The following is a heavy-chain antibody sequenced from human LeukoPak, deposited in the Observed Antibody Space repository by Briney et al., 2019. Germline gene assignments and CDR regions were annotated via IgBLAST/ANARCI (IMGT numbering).Heavy chain of an antibody. CDR3: ARDPDSSGWFGLDY. CDR1: GDSVSTNSAA. V-gene: IGHV6-1*01. D-gene: IGHD6-19*01. Sequence: SQTLSLTCAISGDSVSTNSAAWNWIRQSPSRGLEWLGRTYYRSKWYYDYPASVKGRTTINPDTSKNQFSLQLNSVTPEDTAVYYCARDPDSSGWFGLDYWGRGILVTVSS. CDR2: TYYRSKWYY. J-gene: IGHJ4*02.